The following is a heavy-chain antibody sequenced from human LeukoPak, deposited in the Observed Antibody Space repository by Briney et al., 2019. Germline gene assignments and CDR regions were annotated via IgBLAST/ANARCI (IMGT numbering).Heavy chain of an antibody. CDR3: LCSGSGHYYFDY. CDR1: GFTFSDYY. Sequence: GGSLRLSCAASGFTFSDYYMSWIRQAPGKGLVWVSRVNNDGSSTIYADSVKGRFTISRDNAENTLYLQMHSLRAEDTAMYYCLCSGSGHYYFDYWGQGTLVTVSS. J-gene: IGHJ4*02. CDR2: VNNDGSST. V-gene: IGHV3-74*01. D-gene: IGHD3-10*02.